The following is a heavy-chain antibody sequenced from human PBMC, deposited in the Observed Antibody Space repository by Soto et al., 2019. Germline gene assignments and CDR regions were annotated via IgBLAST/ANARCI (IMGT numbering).Heavy chain of an antibody. V-gene: IGHV4-30-4*01. CDR3: AREGGESSDGLYYFDS. Sequence: SSETLSLTCTVSGGSTSSDNYWSWIRQPPGNGLEWIGHIYYSGNTDYNPSLKSRLAISIDTSKNQFSLKLSSVTAADTAVYFCAREGGESSDGLYYFDSWGQGSLVTVSS. D-gene: IGHD3-16*01. J-gene: IGHJ4*02. CDR2: IYYSGNT. CDR1: GGSTSSDNY.